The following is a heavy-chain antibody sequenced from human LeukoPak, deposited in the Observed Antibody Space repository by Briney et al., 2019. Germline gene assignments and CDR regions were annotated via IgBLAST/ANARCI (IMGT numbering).Heavy chain of an antibody. D-gene: IGHD3-10*01. CDR1: GFTFSSYG. V-gene: IGHV3-30*02. CDR2: IWYGGSNK. Sequence: GGSLRLSCAASGFTFSSYGMHWVRQAPGKGLEWVAVIWYGGSNKYYADSVKGRFTISRDNSKNTLYLQMNSLRAEDTAVYYCAKGGRGHPVPYYYYYMDVWGKGTTVTVSS. CDR3: AKGGRGHPVPYYYYYMDV. J-gene: IGHJ6*03.